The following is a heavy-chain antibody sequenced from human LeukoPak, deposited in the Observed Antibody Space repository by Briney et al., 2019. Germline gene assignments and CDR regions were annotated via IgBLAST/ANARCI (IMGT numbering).Heavy chain of an antibody. CDR1: GGSISPYY. CDR2: IYYSGST. V-gene: IGHV4-59*01. Sequence: ALETLSLTCTVSGGSISPYYWSWIRQPPGKGLEWIGYIYYSGSTNYNPSLKSRVTISLDTSKSQFSLKLNSVTAADTAVYYCARSTWLLDKWGQGTLVTVSS. D-gene: IGHD3-22*01. CDR3: ARSTWLLDK. J-gene: IGHJ4*02.